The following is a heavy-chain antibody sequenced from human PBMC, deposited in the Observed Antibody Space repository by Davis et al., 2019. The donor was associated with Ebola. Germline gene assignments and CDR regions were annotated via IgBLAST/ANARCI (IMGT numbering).Heavy chain of an antibody. D-gene: IGHD1-1*01. CDR2: ISGSGGST. CDR1: GFTFSSYA. J-gene: IGHJ4*02. CDR3: TRQPLGTGTTDG. V-gene: IGHV3-23*01. Sequence: GGSLRLSCAASGFTFSSYAMSWVRQAPGKGLEWVSAISGSGGSTYYADSVKGRFTISRDNSKNTAYLQMNSLKTEDTAVYFCTRQPLGTGTTDGWGQGTLVTVSS.